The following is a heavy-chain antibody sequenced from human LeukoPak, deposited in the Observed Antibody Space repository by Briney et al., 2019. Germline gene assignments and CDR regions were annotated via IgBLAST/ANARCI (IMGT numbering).Heavy chain of an antibody. CDR1: GGSISSYY. D-gene: IGHD3-3*01. Sequence: SETLSLTCTVSGGSISSYYGSWIRQPPGKGLEWIGYIYYSGSTNYNPSLKSRVTISVDTSKNQFSLKLSSVTAADTAVYYCARLGVSYYYYYGMDVWGQGTTVTVSS. CDR3: ARLGVSYYYYYGMDV. J-gene: IGHJ6*02. V-gene: IGHV4-59*08. CDR2: IYYSGST.